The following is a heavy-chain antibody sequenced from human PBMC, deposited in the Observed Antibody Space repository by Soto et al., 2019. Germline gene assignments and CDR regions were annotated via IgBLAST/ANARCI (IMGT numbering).Heavy chain of an antibody. J-gene: IGHJ4*02. D-gene: IGHD1-26*01. CDR1: GFTFSSYS. CDR3: ARAPPWEVLYHY. CDR2: ISNISTI. V-gene: IGHV3-48*01. Sequence: DVQLVESGGGLVQPGGSLRLSCAASGFTFSSYSMNWVRQAPGKGLEWVSYISNISTIYYADSVKGRFPISRDNAKNSLYLQMNSLRAEDTAVYYCARAPPWEVLYHYWGQGTLVTVSS.